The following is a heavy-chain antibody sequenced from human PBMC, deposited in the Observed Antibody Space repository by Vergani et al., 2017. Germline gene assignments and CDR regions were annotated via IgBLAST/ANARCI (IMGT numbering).Heavy chain of an antibody. J-gene: IGHJ5*02. Sequence: QVQLQQWGAGLLKPSETLSLTCAVYGGSFSGYYWSWIRQPPGKGLEWIGYIYYSGSTNYNPSLKSRVTISVDTSKNQFSLKLSSVTAADTAVYYCARGTLDGGWTGLGPFDPWGQGTLVTVSS. V-gene: IGHV4-34*11. D-gene: IGHD3/OR15-3a*01. CDR2: IYYSGST. CDR1: GGSFSGYY. CDR3: ARGTLDGGWTGLGPFDP.